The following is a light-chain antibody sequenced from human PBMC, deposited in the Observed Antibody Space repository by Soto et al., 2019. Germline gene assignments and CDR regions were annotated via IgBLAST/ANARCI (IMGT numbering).Light chain of an antibody. CDR1: SSNIGNNY. J-gene: IGLJ2*01. Sequence: QSVLTQPPSVSAAPGQKVTISCSGSSSNIGNNYVPWYQQLPGTAPKLLIYDNNKRPSGIPDRFSGSKSGTSATLGITGLQTGDEADYYCGTWDSSLSAGQGVVFGGGTKLTVL. V-gene: IGLV1-51*01. CDR2: DNN. CDR3: GTWDSSLSAGQGVV.